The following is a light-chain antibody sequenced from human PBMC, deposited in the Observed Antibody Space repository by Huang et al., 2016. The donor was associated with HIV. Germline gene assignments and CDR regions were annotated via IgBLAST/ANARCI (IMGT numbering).Light chain of an antibody. J-gene: IGKJ4*01. CDR2: DAS. CDR1: HTVSSY. CDR3: QLRSTWPGDT. V-gene: IGKV3-11*01. Sequence: EIVLTQSPATLSLSPGERATLACRASHTVSSYLACYQQNPGQAPRLLLYDASNRATCIPARFSGSGSGTDVTLTISSREPEDVAVYYCQLRSTWPGDTFGGGTKVEIK.